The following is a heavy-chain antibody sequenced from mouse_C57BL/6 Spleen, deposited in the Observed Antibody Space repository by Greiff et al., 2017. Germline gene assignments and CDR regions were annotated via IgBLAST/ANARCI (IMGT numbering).Heavy chain of an antibody. Sequence: VQLQQSGAELVRPGASVKMSGKASGYTFTDYYINWVKQRPGQGLEWIARIYPGSGNTNYNEKFKGKATLTADKSSSTAYMQLSSLTSEDSAVYFWARDDYDGGFASWGQGPLVTVSA. D-gene: IGHD2-4*01. CDR1: GYTFTDYY. J-gene: IGHJ3*01. CDR2: IYPGSGNT. CDR3: ARDDYDGGFAS. V-gene: IGHV1-76*01.